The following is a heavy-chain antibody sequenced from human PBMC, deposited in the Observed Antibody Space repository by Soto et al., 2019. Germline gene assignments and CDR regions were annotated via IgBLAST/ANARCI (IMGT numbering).Heavy chain of an antibody. Sequence: GASVKVSCKASGGTFSSYAISWVRQAPGQGLEWMGGIILMFGKVNYAQKFQGRVTITADESMSTVYMELSSLKSEATAVYYYARDPRRYDILPGRSNSYHYGLDVWCQGTTVTVSS. V-gene: IGHV1-69*13. CDR3: ARDPRRYDILPGRSNSYHYGLDV. D-gene: IGHD3-9*01. CDR1: GGTFSSYA. CDR2: IILMFGKV. J-gene: IGHJ6*02.